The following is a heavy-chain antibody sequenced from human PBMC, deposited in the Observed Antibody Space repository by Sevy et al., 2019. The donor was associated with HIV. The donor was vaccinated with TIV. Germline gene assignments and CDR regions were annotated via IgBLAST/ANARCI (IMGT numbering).Heavy chain of an antibody. CDR2: ISSSSYI. V-gene: IGHV3-21*01. D-gene: IGHD3-22*01. CDR3: ARGGNYYDSSGYSYIAFDY. Sequence: GGSLRLSCAASGFTFSSYSMNWVRQAPGKGLEWVSSISSSSYIYYADSVKGRFTISRDNAKNSLYLQMNSLRAEDTAVYYCARGGNYYDSSGYSYIAFDYWGQGTLVTVSS. CDR1: GFTFSSYS. J-gene: IGHJ4*02.